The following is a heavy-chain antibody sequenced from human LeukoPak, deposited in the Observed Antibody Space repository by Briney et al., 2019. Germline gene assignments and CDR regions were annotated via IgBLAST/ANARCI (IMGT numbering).Heavy chain of an antibody. Sequence: ASVRVSCKAPGHSITSYYMDRVRQAPGQGLEWMGIINPSGGSTSYAQKFQGRVTMTRDTSTSTVYMELSSLRSEDTAVYYCARGTTVSNFDYWGQGTLVTVSS. CDR1: GHSITSYY. CDR3: ARGTTVSNFDY. D-gene: IGHD4-17*01. V-gene: IGHV1-46*01. J-gene: IGHJ4*02. CDR2: INPSGGST.